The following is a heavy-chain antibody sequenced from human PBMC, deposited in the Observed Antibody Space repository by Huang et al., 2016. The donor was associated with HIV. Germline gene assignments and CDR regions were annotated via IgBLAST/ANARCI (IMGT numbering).Heavy chain of an antibody. CDR3: ARDHWYPLQNWFDL. Sequence: QVELVQSGAEVKRPGASVRVSCKAAGYIFTKYGINWVRQAPGKGLEWMGWIRAYNGKTNYAEKFQGRVTLTRDTSATTAYMELRDVTSADTAVYYCARDHWYPLQNWFDLWGQGTLVTVSS. J-gene: IGHJ5*01. D-gene: IGHD1-1*01. V-gene: IGHV1-18*01. CDR1: GYIFTKYG. CDR2: IRAYNGKT.